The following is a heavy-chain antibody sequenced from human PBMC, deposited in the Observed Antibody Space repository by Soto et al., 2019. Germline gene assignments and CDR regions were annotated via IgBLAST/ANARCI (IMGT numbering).Heavy chain of an antibody. V-gene: IGHV3-23*01. CDR2: ISGSGGST. J-gene: IGHJ4*02. CDR1: GFTFSSYA. CDR3: AYSSTPFDY. Sequence: EVQLLESGGGLVQPGGSLRLSCAASGFTFSSYAMSWVRQAPGKGLEWVSAISGSGGSTYYADSVKGRFTISRDNSKYKLYLQMNSVRAEDTAVYYCAYSSTPFDYWGQGTLVTVSS. D-gene: IGHD6-13*01.